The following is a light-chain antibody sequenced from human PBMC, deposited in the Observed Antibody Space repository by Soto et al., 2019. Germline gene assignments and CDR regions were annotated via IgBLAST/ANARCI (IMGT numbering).Light chain of an antibody. CDR3: QQYGSSPPYT. CDR1: QSVSSSY. CDR2: GAS. J-gene: IGKJ2*01. V-gene: IGKV3-20*01. Sequence: EIVLTQSPGTLSLSPEERATLSCRASQSVSSSYLAWYQQKPGQAPRLLIYGASIRATGIPDRFSGSGSGTDFTLTISRLEPEDFAVYYCQQYGSSPPYTFGQGTKLEIK.